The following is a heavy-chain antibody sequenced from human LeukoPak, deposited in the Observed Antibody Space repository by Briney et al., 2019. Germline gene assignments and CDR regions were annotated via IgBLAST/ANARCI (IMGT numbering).Heavy chain of an antibody. D-gene: IGHD2-2*01. J-gene: IGHJ4*02. V-gene: IGHV3-53*01. CDR1: GFTFSNCA. Sequence: GGSLRLSCAAYGFTFSNCAMSWVRQAPGKGLEWVSVIYAGGAAYYADYVKGRFTISRDTSNNTLILQMHSLGVDDTAVYYCARSTSYHFDSWGQGTLVTVSS. CDR3: ARSTSYHFDS. CDR2: IYAGGAA.